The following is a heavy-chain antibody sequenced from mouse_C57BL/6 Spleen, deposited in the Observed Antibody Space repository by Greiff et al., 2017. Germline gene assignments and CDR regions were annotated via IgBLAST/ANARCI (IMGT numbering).Heavy chain of an antibody. D-gene: IGHD2-1*01. CDR2: LNPGSGGT. Sequence: QVQLQQSGAELVRPGTSVKVSCKASGYAFTNYLIEWVKQRPGQGLAWIGVLNPGSGGTNYNEKFKGKATLTADKSSSTAYMQLSSLTSEDSAVYFCARSVYGNPFAYWGQGTLVTVSA. V-gene: IGHV1-54*01. CDR3: ARSVYGNPFAY. CDR1: GYAFTNYL. J-gene: IGHJ3*01.